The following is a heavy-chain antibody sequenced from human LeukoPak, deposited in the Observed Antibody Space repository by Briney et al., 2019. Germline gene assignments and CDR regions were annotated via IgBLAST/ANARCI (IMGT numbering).Heavy chain of an antibody. V-gene: IGHV1-2*02. CDR2: INPNSGGT. D-gene: IGHD3-16*02. CDR1: GYTFTGYY. Sequence: APVKVSCKASGYTFTGYYMHWVRQAPGQGLEWMGWINPNSGGTNYAQKFQVRVTTTRDTSISTAYMELSRLRSDDTAVYYCARAAEGVIVIGYYYMDVWGKGTTVTVSS. J-gene: IGHJ6*03. CDR3: ARAAEGVIVIGYYYMDV.